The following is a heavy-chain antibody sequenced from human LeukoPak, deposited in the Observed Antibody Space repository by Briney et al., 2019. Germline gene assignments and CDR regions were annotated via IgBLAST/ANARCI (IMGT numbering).Heavy chain of an antibody. Sequence: ASVKVSCKASGGTFSSYAISWVRQAPGQGLEWIGGIIPIFGTANYAQKFQGRVTITTDESTSTAYMELSSLRSEDTAVYYCASGIAARRDYYYYYYMDVWGKGTTVTVSS. CDR1: GGTFSSYA. V-gene: IGHV1-69*05. D-gene: IGHD6-6*01. CDR3: ASGIAARRDYYYYYYMDV. J-gene: IGHJ6*03. CDR2: IIPIFGTA.